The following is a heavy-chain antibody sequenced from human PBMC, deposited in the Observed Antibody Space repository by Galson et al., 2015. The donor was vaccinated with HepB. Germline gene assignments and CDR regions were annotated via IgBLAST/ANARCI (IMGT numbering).Heavy chain of an antibody. CDR3: ARGIVVVSATPGY. V-gene: IGHV3-74*01. D-gene: IGHD2-21*01. CDR1: GFTFSTYW. CDR2: INTDGTSA. Sequence: SLRLSCAASGFTFSTYWMHWVRQVPGKGLVGVSRINTDGTSAAYADSVKGRFTISRDDAKNTLYLQMNSLRVEDTAVYYCARGIVVVSATPGYWGQGTLVTVSS. J-gene: IGHJ4*02.